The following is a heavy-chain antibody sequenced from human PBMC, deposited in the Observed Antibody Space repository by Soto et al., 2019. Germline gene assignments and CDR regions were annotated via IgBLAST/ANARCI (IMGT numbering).Heavy chain of an antibody. D-gene: IGHD3-3*01. CDR2: INPRDYDV. CDR3: ARPDYPQDVWHHTYDI. V-gene: IGHV5-51*01. Sequence: ESRRVSWKVFDNRCASYSSFCVLQMPWKGLEWMGVINPRDYDVKYSPSFEGQVTISADKSINTAFLQWRSLKVSETAMYYCARPDYPQDVWHHTYDIWGQGTMVTVSS. CDR1: DNRCASYS. J-gene: IGHJ3*02.